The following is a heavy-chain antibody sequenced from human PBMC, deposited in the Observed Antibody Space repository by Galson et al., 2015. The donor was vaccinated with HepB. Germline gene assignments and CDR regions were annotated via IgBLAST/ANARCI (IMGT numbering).Heavy chain of an antibody. CDR2: ISSSSSYI. V-gene: IGHV3-21*01. CDR3: ARDRRIAAAGTRGWFDP. CDR1: GFTFSSYS. Sequence: SLRLSCAASGFTFSSYSMNWVRQAPGKGLEWVSSISSSSSYIYYADSVKGRFTISRDNAKNSLYLQMNSLRAEDTAVYYCARDRRIAAAGTRGWFDPWGQGTLVTVSS. J-gene: IGHJ5*02. D-gene: IGHD6-13*01.